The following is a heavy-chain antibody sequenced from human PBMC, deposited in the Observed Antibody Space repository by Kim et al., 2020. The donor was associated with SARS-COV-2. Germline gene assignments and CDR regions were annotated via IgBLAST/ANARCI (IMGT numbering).Heavy chain of an antibody. CDR2: ISYDGSNK. D-gene: IGHD6-13*01. V-gene: IGHV3-30*18. CDR3: AKGAAAAGRGDAFDI. J-gene: IGHJ3*02. Sequence: GGSLRLSCEASGFTFSSYGMHWVRQAPGKGLEWVAVISYDGSNKYYADSVKGRFTISRDNSKNTLYLQMNSLRAEDTAVYYCAKGAAAAGRGDAFDIWGQGTMVTVSS. CDR1: GFTFSSYG.